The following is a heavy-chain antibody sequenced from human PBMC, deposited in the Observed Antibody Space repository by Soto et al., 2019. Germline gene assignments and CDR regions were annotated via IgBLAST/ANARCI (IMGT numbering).Heavy chain of an antibody. J-gene: IGHJ4*02. CDR2: ISYDGSNK. Sequence: PVGSLRLSCAASGFTFSSYAMHWVRQAPGKGLEWVAVISYDGSNKYYADSVKGRFTISRDNSKNTLYLQMNSLRSGDTAVYYCARDCSGGSCYTGSGLFDYWGQGTLVTVSS. CDR1: GFTFSSYA. CDR3: ARDCSGGSCYTGSGLFDY. V-gene: IGHV3-30-3*01. D-gene: IGHD2-15*01.